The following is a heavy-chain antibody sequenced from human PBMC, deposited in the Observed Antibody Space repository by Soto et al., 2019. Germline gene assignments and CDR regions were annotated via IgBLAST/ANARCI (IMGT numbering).Heavy chain of an antibody. V-gene: IGHV5-51*01. CDR1: GYSFTSYW. D-gene: IGHD3-22*01. Sequence: GESLKISCKGSGYSFTSYWIGWVRQMPGKGLEWMGIIYPGDSDTRYSPSFQGKVTISADKSISTAYLQWSSLKASDTAMYYCARLIQRYYDSSGSPPGWFDPWGQGTLVTVSS. CDR2: IYPGDSDT. CDR3: ARLIQRYYDSSGSPPGWFDP. J-gene: IGHJ5*02.